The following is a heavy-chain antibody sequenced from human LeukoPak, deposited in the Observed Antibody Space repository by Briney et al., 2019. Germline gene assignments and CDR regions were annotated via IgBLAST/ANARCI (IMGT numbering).Heavy chain of an antibody. CDR1: GGSISSSSYY. V-gene: IGHV4-39*07. J-gene: IGHJ6*02. CDR3: ARMVRGSDYYYYGMDV. D-gene: IGHD3-10*01. CDR2: IYYSGST. Sequence: SETLSLTCTVSGGSISSSSYYWGWIRQSPGKGLEWIGSIYYSGSTYYNPSLKSRVTISVDTSKNQFSLKLSSVTAADTAVYYCARMVRGSDYYYYGMDVWGQGTTVTVSS.